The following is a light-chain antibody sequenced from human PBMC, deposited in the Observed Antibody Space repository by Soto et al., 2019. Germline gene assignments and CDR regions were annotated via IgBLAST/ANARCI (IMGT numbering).Light chain of an antibody. Sequence: RLTQSPSSLSASVGDTVTISCRASQDISTYLAWYQHKPGKAPTLLIFGASSLHNGFPPRFARSGSGSEFALTLNRRQPDDCATYYCQRYSPHSAPFGQGPRV. CDR2: GAS. J-gene: IGKJ5*01. V-gene: IGKV1-5*01. CDR1: QDISTY. CDR3: QRYSPHSAP.